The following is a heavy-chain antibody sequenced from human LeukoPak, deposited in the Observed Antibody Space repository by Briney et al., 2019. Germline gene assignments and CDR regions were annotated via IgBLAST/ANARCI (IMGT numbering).Heavy chain of an antibody. CDR2: MNPNSGNT. CDR3: ARAGDSAYQLPHFDY. J-gene: IGHJ4*02. V-gene: IGHV1-8*03. D-gene: IGHD2-2*01. CDR1: GYTFTSYG. Sequence: ASVKVSCKASGYTFTSYGINWVRQATGQGLEWMGWMNPNSGNTGYAQKFQGRVTITRNTSISTAYMELSSLRSEDTAVYYCARAGDSAYQLPHFDYWGQGTLVTVSS.